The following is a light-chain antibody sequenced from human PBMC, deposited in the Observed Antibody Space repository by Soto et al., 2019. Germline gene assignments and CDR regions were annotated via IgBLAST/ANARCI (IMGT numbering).Light chain of an antibody. CDR2: EVT. Sequence: QSALTQPASVSGSPGQSITISCTGTSSDVGGYIYVSWYQQHPGKAPKFMVYEVTIRPSGVSNRFSGSKSGNTASLTISGLQAEDEADYYCSSYTSSSTLVFGSGTKVTVL. CDR1: SSDVGGYIY. CDR3: SSYTSSSTLV. J-gene: IGLJ1*01. V-gene: IGLV2-14*01.